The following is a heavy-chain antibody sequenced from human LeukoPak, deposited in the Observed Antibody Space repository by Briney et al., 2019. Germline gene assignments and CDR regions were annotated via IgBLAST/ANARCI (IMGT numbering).Heavy chain of an antibody. D-gene: IGHD5-18*01. CDR2: INGSATYT. CDR3: AKDEYTYGHDAFDI. Sequence: GGSLRLSCVVSGLTFGDYAMNWVRQAPGKGLEWVSTINGSATYTNYADSVKGRFTISRHNSKNTLYLQMNSLRVEDTAVYYCAKDEYTYGHDAFDIWGQGTMVTVSS. J-gene: IGHJ3*02. V-gene: IGHV3-23*01. CDR1: GLTFGDYA.